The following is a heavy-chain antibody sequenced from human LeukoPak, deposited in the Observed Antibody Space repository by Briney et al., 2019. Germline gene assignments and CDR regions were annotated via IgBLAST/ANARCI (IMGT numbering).Heavy chain of an antibody. D-gene: IGHD2-2*01. CDR3: ASLWPYQLSAFDI. CDR1: GGSFSGYY. J-gene: IGHJ3*02. Sequence: ASETLSLTCAVYGGSFSGYYWSWIRQPPGQGLEWIGEINHSGSTNYNPSLESRVTISVDTSKNQFSLKLSSVTAADTAVYYCASLWPYQLSAFDIWGQGTMVTVSS. CDR2: INHSGST. V-gene: IGHV4-34*01.